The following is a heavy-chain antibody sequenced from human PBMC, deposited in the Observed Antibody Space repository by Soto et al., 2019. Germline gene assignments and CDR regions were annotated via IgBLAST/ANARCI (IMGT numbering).Heavy chain of an antibody. J-gene: IGHJ4*01. CDR1: SDSISRGWYF. CDR2: IYYTGNT. CDR3: ASRRTHYVGSSWDD. D-gene: IGHD6-13*01. V-gene: IGHV4-39*01. Sequence: LETLSLTRPVSSDSISRGWYFWDWIRQSPGESLEWIGNIYYTGNTYYNPSLKSRVTISVDTSKNQFSLNLNSVTAADTAVYYCASRRTHYVGSSWDDLGHGTLVTV.